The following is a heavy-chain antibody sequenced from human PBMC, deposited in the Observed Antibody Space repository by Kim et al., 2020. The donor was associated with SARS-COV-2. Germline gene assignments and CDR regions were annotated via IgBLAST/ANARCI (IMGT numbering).Heavy chain of an antibody. CDR2: ISGSGGST. Sequence: GGSLRLSCAASGFTFSSYAMSWVRQAPGKGLEWVSAISGSGGSTYYADSVKGRFTISRDNSKNTLYLQMNSLRAEDTAVYYCAKDGLDDILTGHVMGYGMDVWGQGTTVTVSS. CDR1: GFTFSSYA. CDR3: AKDGLDDILTGHVMGYGMDV. V-gene: IGHV3-23*01. D-gene: IGHD3-9*01. J-gene: IGHJ6*02.